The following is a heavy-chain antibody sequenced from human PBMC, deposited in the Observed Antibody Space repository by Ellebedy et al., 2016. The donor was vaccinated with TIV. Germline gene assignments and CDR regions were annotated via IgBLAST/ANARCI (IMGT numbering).Heavy chain of an antibody. Sequence: AASVKVSCKASGYTFTSSYMHWVRQAPAQGLEWMGIINPSAGSTTYAQKLQGQVTMTRDTSTSTVYMELGSLRSEDTAVYYCARDLEAHPMGLLDYWGQGTLVTVSS. D-gene: IGHD6-6*01. J-gene: IGHJ4*02. CDR1: GYTFTSSY. CDR3: ARDLEAHPMGLLDY. V-gene: IGHV1-46*01. CDR2: INPSAGST.